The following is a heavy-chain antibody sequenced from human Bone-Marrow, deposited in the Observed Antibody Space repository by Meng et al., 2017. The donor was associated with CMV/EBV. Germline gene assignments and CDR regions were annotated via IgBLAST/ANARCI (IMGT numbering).Heavy chain of an antibody. CDR1: GGSISSGGYY. D-gene: IGHD3-22*01. V-gene: IGHV4-31*02. CDR2: IYYNGST. CDR3: ARVSDSSGYYRDY. J-gene: IGHJ4*02. Sequence: SGGSISSGGYYWSWIRQHPGKGLEWIGYIYYNGSTYCNPSLKSRVTISVDTSKNQFSLKLSSVTAADTAVYYCARVSDSSGYYRDYWGQGTLVTVSS.